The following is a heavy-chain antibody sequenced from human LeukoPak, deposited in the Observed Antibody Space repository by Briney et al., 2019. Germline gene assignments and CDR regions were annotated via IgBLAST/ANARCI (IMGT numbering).Heavy chain of an antibody. Sequence: ASVKVSCKTSGYTFARYPIQWVRQAPGRGLEWLGWINTNTGSPTYAQAFAGRFVFSLDTSVTTAYLQISSLRSADTAVYYCARVGRLDYGDYLAHWGPGNRITVSS. D-gene: IGHD4-17*01. CDR3: ARVGRLDYGDYLAH. CDR2: INTNTGSP. CDR1: GYTFARYP. V-gene: IGHV7-4-1*02. J-gene: IGHJ4*02.